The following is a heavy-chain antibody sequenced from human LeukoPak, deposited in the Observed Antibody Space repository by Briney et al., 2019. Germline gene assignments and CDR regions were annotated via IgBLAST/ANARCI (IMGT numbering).Heavy chain of an antibody. Sequence: GSLRLSCAASGFTFSSYAMSWVRQAPGKGLEWVSAISGSGGSTYYADSVKGRFTISRDNSKNTLYLQMNSLRAEDTAVYYCAKDSAYGSGSYSHYWGQGTLVTVSS. V-gene: IGHV3-23*01. CDR1: GFTFSSYA. J-gene: IGHJ4*02. D-gene: IGHD3-10*01. CDR2: ISGSGGST. CDR3: AKDSAYGSGSYSHY.